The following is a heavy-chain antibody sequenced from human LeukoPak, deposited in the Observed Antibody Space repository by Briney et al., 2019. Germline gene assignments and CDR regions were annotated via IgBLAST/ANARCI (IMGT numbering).Heavy chain of an antibody. CDR1: GFTFSSYS. Sequence: GGSLRLSCAASGFTFSSYSMTWVRQAPGKRLEWVANIKQDGSEKYYVDSVKGRFTISRDNAKNSLYLQMNSLRAEDTAVYYCARERQQLPQDYWGQGTLVTVSS. D-gene: IGHD6-13*01. CDR2: IKQDGSEK. V-gene: IGHV3-7*01. J-gene: IGHJ4*02. CDR3: ARERQQLPQDY.